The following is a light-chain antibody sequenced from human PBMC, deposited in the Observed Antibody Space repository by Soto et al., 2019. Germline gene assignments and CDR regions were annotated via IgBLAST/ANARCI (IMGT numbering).Light chain of an antibody. V-gene: IGKV3-15*01. CDR3: QQYGSSPPRT. Sequence: EIVMTQSPATLSVSPGARATLSCRASQSVSRNLAWHQQNPGQAPRLLIYGASTRATGIPARFSGSGSGADFTLSISRLEPEDFAVYYCQQYGSSPPRTFGQGTKVDIK. J-gene: IGKJ1*01. CDR1: QSVSRN. CDR2: GAS.